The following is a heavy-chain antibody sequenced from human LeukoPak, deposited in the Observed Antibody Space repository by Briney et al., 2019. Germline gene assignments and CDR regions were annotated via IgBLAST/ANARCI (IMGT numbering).Heavy chain of an antibody. J-gene: IGHJ4*02. CDR1: GFTFSIYA. CDR2: ISDSGRNT. Sequence: PGGSLRLSCAASGFTFSIYAMNWVRQAPGKGLEWVPGISDSGRNTYYSDSVKGRFTISRDNSESTVYLQMNSLTAEDTAQYYCATGCVGSPNCQTTGYDHWGQGTLVTVSS. V-gene: IGHV3-23*01. CDR3: ATGCVGSPNCQTTGYDH. D-gene: IGHD2-2*01.